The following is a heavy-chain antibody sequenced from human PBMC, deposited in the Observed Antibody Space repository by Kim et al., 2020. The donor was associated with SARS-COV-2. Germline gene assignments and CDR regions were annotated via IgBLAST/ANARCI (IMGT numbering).Heavy chain of an antibody. Sequence: KGRFTISRDNSKNTLYLQMNSLRAEDTAVYYCARVLGYSSGWYGTADIDYWGQGTLVTVSS. J-gene: IGHJ4*02. V-gene: IGHV3-30*01. CDR3: ARVLGYSSGWYGTADIDY. D-gene: IGHD6-19*01.